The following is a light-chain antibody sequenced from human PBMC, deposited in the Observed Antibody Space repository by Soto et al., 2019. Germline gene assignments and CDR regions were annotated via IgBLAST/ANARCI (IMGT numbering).Light chain of an antibody. CDR3: QQYNSYSPT. CDR1: QNIGIW. V-gene: IGKV1-5*03. CDR2: KAS. J-gene: IGKJ2*01. Sequence: DIQMTQSPSTLSASVGDRVTITCRASQNIGIWLAWHQQQPGKAPKLLIYKASSLESGVPSRFSGSGSGTEFTLTISSLQPDEFAIYFCQQYNSYSPTFGQGTKLEIK.